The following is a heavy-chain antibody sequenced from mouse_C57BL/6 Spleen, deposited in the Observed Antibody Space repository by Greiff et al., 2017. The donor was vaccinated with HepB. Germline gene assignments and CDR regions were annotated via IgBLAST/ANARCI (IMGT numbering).Heavy chain of an antibody. CDR3: ARWEDYLYAMDY. CDR2: IYPGDGDT. J-gene: IGHJ4*01. Sequence: VKLQESGPELVKPGASVKISCKASGYAFSSSWMNWVKQRPGKGLEWIGRIYPGDGDTNYNGKFKGKATLTADKSSSTAYMQLSSLTSEDSAVYFCARWEDYLYAMDYWGQGTSVTVSS. CDR1: GYAFSSSW. D-gene: IGHD2-4*01. V-gene: IGHV1-82*01.